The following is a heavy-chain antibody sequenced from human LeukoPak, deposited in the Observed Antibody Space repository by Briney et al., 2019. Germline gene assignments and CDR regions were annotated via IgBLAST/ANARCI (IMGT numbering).Heavy chain of an antibody. CDR1: GFTFSSYG. J-gene: IGHJ4*02. Sequence: GGSLRLSCAASGFTFSSYGMHWVRQAPGKGLEWVAVIWYDGSNKYYADSVKGRFTISRDNSKNTLYLQMNSLRDEDTAVYYCARFTVTDTFDYWGQGTLVTVSS. CDR3: ARFTVTDTFDY. V-gene: IGHV3-33*01. CDR2: IWYDGSNK. D-gene: IGHD4-17*01.